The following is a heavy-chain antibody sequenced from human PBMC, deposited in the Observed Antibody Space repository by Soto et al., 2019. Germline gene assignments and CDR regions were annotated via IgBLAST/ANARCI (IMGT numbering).Heavy chain of an antibody. V-gene: IGHV2-5*02. J-gene: IGHJ6*02. D-gene: IGHD3-9*01. CDR3: ALDPSLRYFDWLFSEGMDV. CDR2: IYWDDDK. CDR1: GFSLSTSGVG. Sequence: QITLKESGPTLVKPTQTLTLTCTFSGFSLSTSGVGVGWIRQPPGKALEWLALIYWDDDKRYSPSLKSRLTITKDTSKNQVVLTMTNMDPVDTATYYCALDPSLRYFDWLFSEGMDVWGQGTTVTVSS.